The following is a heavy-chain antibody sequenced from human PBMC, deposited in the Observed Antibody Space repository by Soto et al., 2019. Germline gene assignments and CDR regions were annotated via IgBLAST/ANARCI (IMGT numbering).Heavy chain of an antibody. CDR1: GFTFSSYG. Sequence: GGSLRLSCAASGFTFSSYGMHWVRQAPGKGLEWVAVIWYDGSNKYYADSVKGRFTISRDNSKNTLYLQMNSLRAEDTAVYYCARDEPNVIQNAFDIWGQGTMVTVSS. J-gene: IGHJ3*02. V-gene: IGHV3-33*01. D-gene: IGHD2-21*01. CDR3: ARDEPNVIQNAFDI. CDR2: IWYDGSNK.